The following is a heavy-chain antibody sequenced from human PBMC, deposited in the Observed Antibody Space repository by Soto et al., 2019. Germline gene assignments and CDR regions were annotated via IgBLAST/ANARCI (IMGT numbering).Heavy chain of an antibody. V-gene: IGHV2-5*02. D-gene: IGHD3-10*01. CDR2: IYWDDGK. J-gene: IGHJ5*02. CDR1: GFSLTTTGVG. CDR3: ARVLLWFEETNNWFDP. Sequence: QITLKESGPTLVKPTQTLTLTCTFSGFSLTTTGVGVGWIRQSPGKALEWLALIYWDDGKRFSPSLKSRLTITKDTPKNQVVLTMTNMDPVDTATYYCARVLLWFEETNNWFDPWGQGTLVTVSS.